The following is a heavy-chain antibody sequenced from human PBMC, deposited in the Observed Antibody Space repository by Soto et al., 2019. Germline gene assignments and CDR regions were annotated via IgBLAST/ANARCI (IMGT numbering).Heavy chain of an antibody. CDR3: ARVRWTPVDAFDI. J-gene: IGHJ3*02. CDR1: GGSFSGYY. Sequence: QVQLQQWGAGLLKPSETLSLTCAVYGGSFSGYYWSWIRQPPGKGLEWIGEINDSRNTNYNPSLESRVTISLDTSKKQFSLKMNYVTAADTAVYYCARVRWTPVDAFDIWGQGTMVSVSS. D-gene: IGHD2-15*01. V-gene: IGHV4-34*01. CDR2: INDSRNT.